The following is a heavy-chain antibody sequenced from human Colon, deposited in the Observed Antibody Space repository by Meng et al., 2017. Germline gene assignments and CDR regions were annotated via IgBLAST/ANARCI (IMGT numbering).Heavy chain of an antibody. CDR3: ARSGTYYFDSSGYY. CDR2: IKPDESEK. J-gene: IGHJ4*02. D-gene: IGHD3-22*01. V-gene: IGHV3-7*01. CDR1: GFTFSSYW. Sequence: GSLRLSCAASGFTFSSYWMSWVRQVPGKGLEWVANIKPDESEKYYVDSVKGRFTISRDNAKNSVFLQMNSLRAEDTAVYYCARSGTYYFDSSGYYWGQGVLVTVSS.